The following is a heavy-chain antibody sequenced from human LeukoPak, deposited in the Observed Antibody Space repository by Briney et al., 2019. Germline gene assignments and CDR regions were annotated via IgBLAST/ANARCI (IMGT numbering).Heavy chain of an antibody. CDR1: GGSIRSTTYY. D-gene: IGHD3-22*01. CDR2: IYYSGNT. J-gene: IGHJ3*02. Sequence: SETLSLTCSVSGGSIRSTTYYWGWIRQPPGKGLEWIGSIYYSGNTYYSPSLMSRVTISVDTSKNQFSLKLSSVTAADTAVYYCARGTYYYDSSGRTHEARDDAFDIWGQGTMVTVSS. V-gene: IGHV4-39*07. CDR3: ARGTYYYDSSGRTHEARDDAFDI.